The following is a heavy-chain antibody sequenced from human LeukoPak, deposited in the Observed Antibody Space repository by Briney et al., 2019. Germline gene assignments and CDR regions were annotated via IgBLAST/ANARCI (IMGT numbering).Heavy chain of an antibody. J-gene: IGHJ2*01. V-gene: IGHV3-74*01. CDR2: INSDGSST. CDR1: GFAFSIYW. D-gene: IGHD3-16*01. Sequence: RGSLRLSCAASGFAFSIYWMHWVRQAPGKGLVWVSRINSDGSSTNYADSVKGRFTISRDNAKNTLYLQMNSLRAEDTAVYYCARDIYGYFDLWGRGTLVTVSS. CDR3: ARDIYGYFDL.